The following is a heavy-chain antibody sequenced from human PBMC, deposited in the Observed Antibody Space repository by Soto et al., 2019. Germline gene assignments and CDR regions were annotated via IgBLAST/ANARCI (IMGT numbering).Heavy chain of an antibody. Sequence: QVQLQESGPGLVKPSQTLSLTCTVSGGSISSGGYYWSWIRQHPGKGLEWIGYIYYSGSTYYNPSLKSRVTISVDTSKNQFSLKLSSVTAADTAVYYCARDRKSFNSGITMVRGVYDYWYFDLWGRGTLVTVSS. CDR1: GGSISSGGYY. V-gene: IGHV4-31*03. D-gene: IGHD3-10*01. CDR2: IYYSGST. J-gene: IGHJ2*01. CDR3: ARDRKSFNSGITMVRGVYDYWYFDL.